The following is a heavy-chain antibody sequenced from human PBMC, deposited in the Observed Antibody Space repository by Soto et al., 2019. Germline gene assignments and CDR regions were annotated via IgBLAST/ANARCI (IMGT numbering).Heavy chain of an antibody. CDR1: GYTFTSYA. V-gene: IGHV1-3*01. CDR3: ARYNELLTLDY. CDR2: INAGNGNT. D-gene: IGHD1-26*01. Sequence: ASVKVSCKASGYTFTSYAMHCVGQAPGQRLEWMGWINAGNGNTKYSQKFQGRVTITRDTSASTAYMELSSLRSEDTTVYYCARYNELLTLDYWGQGTLVTVSS. J-gene: IGHJ4*02.